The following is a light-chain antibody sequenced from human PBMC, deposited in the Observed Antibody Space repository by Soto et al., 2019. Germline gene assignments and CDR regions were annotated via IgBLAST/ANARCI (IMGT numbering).Light chain of an antibody. J-gene: IGKJ4*01. V-gene: IGKV1-17*03. CDR2: AAS. Sequence: DIQMTQSPSAMSASVGDRGTITCRASQGIRNYLAWFQQKPGKVPKRLIYAASSLESGVPSRFSGSGSGTVFTLAISSLQPEDVAAYYCQKYNSAPLTFGGGTKVDIK. CDR3: QKYNSAPLT. CDR1: QGIRNY.